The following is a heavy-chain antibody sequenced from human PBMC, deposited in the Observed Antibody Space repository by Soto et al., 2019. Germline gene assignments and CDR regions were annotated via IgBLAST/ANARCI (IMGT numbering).Heavy chain of an antibody. CDR2: IWYDGSNK. Sequence: GGSLRLSCAASGFTFSSYGMHWVRQAPGKGLEWVAVIWYDGSNKYYADSVKGRFTISRDNSKNTLYLQMNSLRAEDTAVYYCARQQLARAFRYYYYGMDVWGQGTTVTVSS. V-gene: IGHV3-33*01. CDR1: GFTFSSYG. J-gene: IGHJ6*02. D-gene: IGHD6-6*01. CDR3: ARQQLARAFRYYYYGMDV.